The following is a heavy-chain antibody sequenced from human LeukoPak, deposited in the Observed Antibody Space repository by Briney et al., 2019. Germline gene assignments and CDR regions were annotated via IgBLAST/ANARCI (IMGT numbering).Heavy chain of an antibody. V-gene: IGHV1-2*06. J-gene: IGHJ4*02. CDR1: GYTFSDYY. D-gene: IGHD4-17*01. CDR3: ARETGDYSSNYFDY. Sequence: ASVKVSCKASGYTFSDYYIHWVRQAAGQGLEWMGRINPNSGGTSFAQKFQGRVTMTRDTSVSTAYMELSRLRSDDTAVYYCARETGDYSSNYFDYWGQGTLVTDSS. CDR2: INPNSGGT.